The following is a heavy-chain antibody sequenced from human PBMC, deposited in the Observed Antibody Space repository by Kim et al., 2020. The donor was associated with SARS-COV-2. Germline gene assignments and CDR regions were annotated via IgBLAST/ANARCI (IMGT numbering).Heavy chain of an antibody. J-gene: IGHJ4*02. D-gene: IGHD3-10*02. CDR2: GTT. Sequence: GTTKYSPSFKSRVTMSLATSKMQYSLNLKSVTAADTAVYYCARYMFALDYWGQGLLITVSS. CDR3: ARYMFALDY. V-gene: IGHV4-59*10.